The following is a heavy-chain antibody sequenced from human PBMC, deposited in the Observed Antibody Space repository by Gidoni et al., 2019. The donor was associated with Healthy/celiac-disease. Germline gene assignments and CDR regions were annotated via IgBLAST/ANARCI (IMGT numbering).Heavy chain of an antibody. J-gene: IGHJ4*02. CDR1: GGSISSSSYY. Sequence: QLQLQESGPGLVKPSETLSLTCTVSGGSISSSSYYWGWIRQPPGKGLEWIGSIYYSGSTYYNPSLKSRVTISVDTSKNQFSLKLSSVTAADTAVYYCARLPSGGGNVFDYWGQGTLVTVSS. V-gene: IGHV4-39*01. D-gene: IGHD1-1*01. CDR3: ARLPSGGGNVFDY. CDR2: IYYSGST.